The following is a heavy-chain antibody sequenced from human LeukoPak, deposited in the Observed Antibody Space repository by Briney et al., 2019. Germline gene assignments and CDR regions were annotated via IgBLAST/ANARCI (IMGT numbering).Heavy chain of an antibody. Sequence: PSETLSLTCTVSGGSISTYYWSWIRQPPGKGLEWIGYIYYSGSTNYNPSLKSRVTISIDTSKNQFSLKLSSVTAADTAVYYCARQVFDWLLSEGHWFDPWGQGTLVTVSS. CDR2: IYYSGST. V-gene: IGHV4-59*08. CDR1: GGSISTYY. CDR3: ARQVFDWLLSEGHWFDP. D-gene: IGHD3-9*01. J-gene: IGHJ5*02.